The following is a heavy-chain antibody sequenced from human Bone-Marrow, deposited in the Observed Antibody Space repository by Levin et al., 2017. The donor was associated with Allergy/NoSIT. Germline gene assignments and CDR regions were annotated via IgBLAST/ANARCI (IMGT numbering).Heavy chain of an antibody. CDR1: GQTFTDYY. V-gene: IGHV1-69-2*01. Sequence: ASVKVSCKVSGQTFTDYYIQWVQQAPGKGLEWVGLVDPEDGETRYADRFQGRLTITADRSLDTAYMELSSLRSEDTATYYCVSEGYCRGGRCSPGYWGQGTLVTVSS. CDR3: VSEGYCRGGRCSPGY. D-gene: IGHD2-15*01. J-gene: IGHJ4*02. CDR2: VDPEDGET.